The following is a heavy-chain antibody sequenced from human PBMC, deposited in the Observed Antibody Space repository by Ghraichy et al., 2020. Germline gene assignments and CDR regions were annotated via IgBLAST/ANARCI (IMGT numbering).Heavy chain of an antibody. CDR1: GFTFSSYA. CDR3: AKDQIRPFYYYGSGRG. CDR2: ISGSGGST. D-gene: IGHD3-10*01. J-gene: IGHJ4*02. V-gene: IGHV3-23*01. Sequence: GGSLRLSCAASGFTFSSYAMSWVRQAPGKGLEWVSAISGSGGSTYYADSVKGRFTISRDNSKNTLYLQMNSLRAEDTAVYYCAKDQIRPFYYYGSGRGWGQGTLVTVSS.